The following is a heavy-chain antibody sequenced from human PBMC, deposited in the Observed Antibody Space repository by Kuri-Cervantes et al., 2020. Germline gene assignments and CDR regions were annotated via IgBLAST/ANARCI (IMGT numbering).Heavy chain of an antibody. CDR1: GYTFTSYG. V-gene: IGHV1-8*03. CDR2: VNPNSGKT. D-gene: IGHD1-26*01. CDR3: ARDRVPVRSGSYSDAFDI. J-gene: IGHJ3*02. Sequence: ASVKVSCKTSGYTFTSYGINWVRQATGQGLEWMGWVNPNSGKTNYAQKFQGRVTITADKSTSTAYMELSSLRSEDTAVYYCARDRVPVRSGSYSDAFDIWGQGTMVTDSS.